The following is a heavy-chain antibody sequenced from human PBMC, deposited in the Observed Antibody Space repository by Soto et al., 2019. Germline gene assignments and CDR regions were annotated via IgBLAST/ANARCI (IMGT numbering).Heavy chain of an antibody. Sequence: SQTLSLTCAVSGDSVSSNNIAWNWLRQSPWRGLEWLGRTYYRSKWYNEYAVSVRSRITINLDTSKNQFSLQLNSVTPEDTAVYYCARVPEAGRPLFDYWGQGALVTVSS. V-gene: IGHV6-1*01. J-gene: IGHJ4*02. CDR1: GDSVSSNNIA. D-gene: IGHD6-6*01. CDR2: TYYRSKWYN. CDR3: ARVPEAGRPLFDY.